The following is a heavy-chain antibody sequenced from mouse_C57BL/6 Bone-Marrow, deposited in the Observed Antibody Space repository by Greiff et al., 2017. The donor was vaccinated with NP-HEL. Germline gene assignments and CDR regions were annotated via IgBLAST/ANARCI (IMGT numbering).Heavy chain of an antibody. CDR3: ARGWLLGGDY. J-gene: IGHJ4*01. CDR2: INPNNGGT. D-gene: IGHD2-3*01. V-gene: IGHV1-26*01. CDR1: GYTFTDYY. Sequence: VQLQQSGPELVKPGASVKISCKASGYTFTDYYMNWVKQSHGKSLEWIGDINPNNGGTSYNQKFKGKATLTVDKSSSTAYMELRSLTSEDSAVYYCARGWLLGGDYWGQGTSVTVSS.